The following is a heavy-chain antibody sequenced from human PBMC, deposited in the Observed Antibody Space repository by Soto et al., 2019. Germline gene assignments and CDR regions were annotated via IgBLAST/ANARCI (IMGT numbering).Heavy chain of an antibody. Sequence: PGGSLRLSCAASGFTFSSFGMHWVRQAPGKGLEWVALLSYDGSKEYYADSVKGRFSVSRDNSKNTLYLQMNSLRVEDTAVYFCPKRLLRGTTLSVFDYWGRGTLVTVSS. J-gene: IGHJ4*01. CDR1: GFTFSSFG. CDR3: PKRLLRGTTLSVFDY. CDR2: LSYDGSKE. D-gene: IGHD4-17*01. V-gene: IGHV3-30*18.